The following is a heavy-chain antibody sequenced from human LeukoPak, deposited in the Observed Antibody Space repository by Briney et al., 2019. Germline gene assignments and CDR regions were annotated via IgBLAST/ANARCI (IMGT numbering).Heavy chain of an antibody. Sequence: QAGGSLRLSCAASRFTFSSYDMHWVRQATGKGLEWVPAIGTAGDTYYPGSVKGRFTISRENAKNSLYLQMNSLRAGDTAVYYCARSHTYDSSGYYYYYGMDVWGQGTTVTVSS. D-gene: IGHD3-22*01. CDR3: ARSHTYDSSGYYYYYGMDV. V-gene: IGHV3-13*01. CDR2: IGTAGDT. J-gene: IGHJ6*02. CDR1: RFTFSSYD.